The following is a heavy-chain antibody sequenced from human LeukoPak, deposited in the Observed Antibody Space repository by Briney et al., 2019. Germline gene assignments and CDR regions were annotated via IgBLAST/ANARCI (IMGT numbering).Heavy chain of an antibody. CDR1: GGSISSYY. CDR3: ARANVVTAIDY. CDR2: IYYTGNT. V-gene: IGHV4-59*01. D-gene: IGHD2-21*02. Sequence: SETLSLTCTVSGGSISSYYWSWIRQPPGKGLEWVGYIYYTGNTHYNPSLKSRVTISVDTSKNQFSLKVSSVTAADTAVYYCARANVVTAIDYWGQGTLVTVSS. J-gene: IGHJ4*02.